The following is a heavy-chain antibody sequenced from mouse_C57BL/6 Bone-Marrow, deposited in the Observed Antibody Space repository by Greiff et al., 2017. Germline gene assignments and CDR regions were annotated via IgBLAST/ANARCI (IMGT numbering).Heavy chain of an antibody. J-gene: IGHJ4*01. V-gene: IGHV5-15*04. CDR1: GFTFSDYG. CDR3: ARSYYDFYAMDY. D-gene: IGHD2-4*01. CDR2: ISNLAYSI. Sequence: EVKVEESGGGLVQPGGSLKLSCAASGFTFSDYGMAWVRQAPRKGPEWVAFISNLAYSIYYAATVTGRFTISRENAKHTLYLAMSSLRSEDAAMDYCARSYYDFYAMDYWGQGTSVTVSS.